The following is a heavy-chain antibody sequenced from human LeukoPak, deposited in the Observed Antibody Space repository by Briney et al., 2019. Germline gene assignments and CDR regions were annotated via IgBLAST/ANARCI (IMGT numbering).Heavy chain of an antibody. Sequence: PGGSLGLSCAASGLTFTKAWMTWVRQAPGEGLEWVGRIKSNTDGGTTDYAAPVKGRFTISRDDSKNTLYLQMNSLKTEDTAVYYCTTNPYDKSGYHIWGQGTMVTVSS. CDR1: GLTFTKAW. D-gene: IGHD3-22*01. CDR2: IKSNTDGGTT. J-gene: IGHJ3*02. CDR3: TTNPYDKSGYHI. V-gene: IGHV3-15*01.